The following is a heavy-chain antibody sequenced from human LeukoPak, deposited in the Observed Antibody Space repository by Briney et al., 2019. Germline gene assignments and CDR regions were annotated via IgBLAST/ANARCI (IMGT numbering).Heavy chain of an antibody. CDR3: AKAVFGGGNPRGTDY. J-gene: IGHJ4*02. CDR2: ISGSGGST. D-gene: IGHD4-23*01. CDR1: GFTFSSYA. V-gene: IGHV3-23*01. Sequence: GGSLRLSCAASGFTFSSYAMSWVRQAPGKGLEWVSAISGSGGSTYYADSVKGRFTISRDNSKNTLYLQMNGLRAEDTAVYYCAKAVFGGGNPRGTDYWGQGTLVTVSS.